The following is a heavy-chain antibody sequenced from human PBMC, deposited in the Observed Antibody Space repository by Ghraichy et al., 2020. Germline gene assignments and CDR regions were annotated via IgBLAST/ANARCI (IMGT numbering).Heavy chain of an antibody. CDR2: ISGNGGKT. Sequence: GGSLRLSCTASGFTFSTYAMYWVRQAPGKGLEWVSAISGNGGKTYYGDFVKGRFTISRDNSKNTLYLQMNSLIAEDTAVYYCAPPGELAAASWGQGPMVTGSS. CDR3: APPGELAAAS. V-gene: IGHV3-23*01. CDR1: GFTFSTYA. J-gene: IGHJ1*01. D-gene: IGHD3-16*01.